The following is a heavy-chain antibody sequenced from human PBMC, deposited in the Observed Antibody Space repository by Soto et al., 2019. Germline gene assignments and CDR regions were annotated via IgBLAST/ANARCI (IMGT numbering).Heavy chain of an antibody. D-gene: IGHD3-22*01. CDR1: GYTFTSYS. Sequence: GASVKVSCKASGYTFTSYSMHWVLQAPGQRLEWMGWINAGNGNTKYSQKFQGRVTITRYTSASTAYMELSSLRSEDTAVYYCARDRYYDSSGYTSGYYGMDVWGQGTTVTVSS. V-gene: IGHV1-3*01. J-gene: IGHJ6*02. CDR2: INAGNGNT. CDR3: ARDRYYDSSGYTSGYYGMDV.